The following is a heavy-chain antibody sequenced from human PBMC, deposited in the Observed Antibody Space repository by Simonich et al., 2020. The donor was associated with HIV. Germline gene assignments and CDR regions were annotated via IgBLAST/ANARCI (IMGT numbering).Heavy chain of an antibody. CDR2: ISHSVIT. D-gene: IGHD6-13*01. Sequence: QVQLQQWGAGLLKPSETRSLTCAVYGGSLRNYFWSWIRQPPGKGLEWMGEISHSVITNSHPSLKSQVTISVDTSKNQFSLKVSSVTAADTAVYYCASRRLWNSSPFDYWGQGTLVTVS. CDR3: ASRRLWNSSPFDY. V-gene: IGHV4-34*01. CDR1: GGSLRNYF. J-gene: IGHJ4*02.